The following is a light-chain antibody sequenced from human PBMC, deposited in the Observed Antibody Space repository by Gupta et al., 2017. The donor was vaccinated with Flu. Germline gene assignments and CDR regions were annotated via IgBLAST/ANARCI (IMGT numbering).Light chain of an antibody. CDR1: QSVSSIF. V-gene: IGKV3-20*01. J-gene: IGKJ1*01. CDR3: HQYGNSPPT. Sequence: DIVLTQSPGTLSLSPGERATLSCRASQSVSSIFFGWYQQKPGQAPRLVMHATSSRATGIPDRFSGSGSGTDFTLTISRLEPEDFAVYYCHQYGNSPPTFGQGTKVEIK. CDR2: ATS.